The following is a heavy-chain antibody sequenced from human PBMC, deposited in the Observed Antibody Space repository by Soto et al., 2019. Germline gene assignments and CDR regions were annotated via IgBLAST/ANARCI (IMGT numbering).Heavy chain of an antibody. D-gene: IGHD3-16*01. CDR2: IYWHDGK. Sequence: SGPTLVNPTHSLTLTCTFSGFSLSNPGEGVNWIRQPPGKALEWLALIYWHDGKRYSPSLKSSLTITKDTSKNQVVLTITNMGPVDTATYYCAHRGGATVGLYYFDYWGQGALVTVSS. CDR3: AHRGGATVGLYYFDY. J-gene: IGHJ4*02. V-gene: IGHV2-5*01. CDR1: GFSLSNPGEG.